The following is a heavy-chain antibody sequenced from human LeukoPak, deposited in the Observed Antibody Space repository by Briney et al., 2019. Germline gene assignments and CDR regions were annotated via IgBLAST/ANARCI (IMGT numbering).Heavy chain of an antibody. D-gene: IGHD5-12*01. Sequence: ASVKVSCKASGYTFTIYYMHWVRQAPGQGLEWMGIINPSGGSTSYAQKFQGRVTMTRDTSTSTVYMELSSLRSEETAVYYCARVYSGYDSDYWGQGTLVTVSS. CDR2: INPSGGST. J-gene: IGHJ4*02. V-gene: IGHV1-46*01. CDR3: ARVYSGYDSDY. CDR1: GYTFTIYY.